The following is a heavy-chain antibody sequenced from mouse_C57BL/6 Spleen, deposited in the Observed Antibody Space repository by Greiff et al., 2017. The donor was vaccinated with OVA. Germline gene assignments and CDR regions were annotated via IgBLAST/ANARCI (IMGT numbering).Heavy chain of an antibody. CDR1: GYTFTSYW. CDR2: IYPGSGST. D-gene: IGHD1-1*01. Sequence: QVQLQQPGAELVKPGASVKMSCKASGYTFTSYWITWVKQRPGQGLEWIGDIYPGSGSTNYNEKFKSKATLTVDTSSSTAYMQLSSLTSEDSAVYYCAREDYGSSYEDYFDYWGQGTTLTVSS. J-gene: IGHJ2*01. V-gene: IGHV1-55*01. CDR3: AREDYGSSYEDYFDY.